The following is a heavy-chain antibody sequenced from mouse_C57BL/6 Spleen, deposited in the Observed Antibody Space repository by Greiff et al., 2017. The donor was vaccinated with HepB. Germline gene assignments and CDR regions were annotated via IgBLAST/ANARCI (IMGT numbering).Heavy chain of an antibody. D-gene: IGHD1-1*01. CDR2: IDPADSYT. J-gene: IGHJ4*01. Sequence: QVQLQQPGAELVRPGTSVKLSCKASGYTFTSYWMHWVKQRPGQGLEWIGVIDPADSYTNYNQKFKGKATLTVDTSSSTAYMQLSSLTSEDSAVYYGAKGEYYYGSSYEAMDYWGQGTSVTVSS. CDR1: GYTFTSYW. CDR3: AKGEYYYGSSYEAMDY. V-gene: IGHV1-59*01.